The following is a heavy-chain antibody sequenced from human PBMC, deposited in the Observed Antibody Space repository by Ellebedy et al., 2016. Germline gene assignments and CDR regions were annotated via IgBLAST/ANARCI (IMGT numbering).Heavy chain of an antibody. V-gene: IGHV3-15*01. CDR2: IKSKTDGGAA. CDR1: GFTFSNAW. D-gene: IGHD5-18*01. CDR3: TTVYRYNYDSV. J-gene: IGHJ4*02. Sequence: GESLKISCAASGFTFSNAWMNWVRQAPGKGLEWVGRIKSKTDGGAADYAAPVKGRFTISRDDSKITLELQMNSLKTEDTAVYFCTTVYRYNYDSVWGQGTLVTVSS.